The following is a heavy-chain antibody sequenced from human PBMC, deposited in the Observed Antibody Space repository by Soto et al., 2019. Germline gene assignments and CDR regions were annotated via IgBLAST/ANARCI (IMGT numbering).Heavy chain of an antibody. J-gene: IGHJ4*02. V-gene: IGHV3-9*01. CDR1: GFTFDEYA. CDR3: AKESNSDYDWDSSGWYGGNYFAY. D-gene: IGHD6-19*01. CDR2: ISWNRGSI. Sequence: EVQLVESGGGLVQPGRSLRLSCAASGFTFDEYAMHWVRQAPGKGLEWVSGISWNRGSIGYADSVKGRFTISRDNAKNAMYLQMNSRRAEDTALYYCAKESNSDYDWDSSGWYGGNYFAYWGQGMLVTVSS.